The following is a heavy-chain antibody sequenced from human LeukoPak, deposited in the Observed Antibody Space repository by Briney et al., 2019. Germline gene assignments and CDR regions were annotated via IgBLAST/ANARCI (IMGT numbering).Heavy chain of an antibody. V-gene: IGHV3-9*01. CDR2: ISWNSGSI. Sequence: GGSLRLSCAASGFRFDDYAMHWVRQAPGKGLEWISGISWNSGSIGYADSVKGRFTISRDNAKNSLYLQMNSLRAEDTALYYCTKDLGRRNADFYFDYWGQGTQVTVSS. CDR1: GFRFDDYA. D-gene: IGHD4-17*01. J-gene: IGHJ4*02. CDR3: TKDLGRRNADFYFDY.